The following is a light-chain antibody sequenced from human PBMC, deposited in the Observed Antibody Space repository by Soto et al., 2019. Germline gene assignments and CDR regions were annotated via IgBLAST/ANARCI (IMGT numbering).Light chain of an antibody. CDR1: SSNIGAGYD. CDR2: GNS. CDR3: QSYDSSLSGWV. J-gene: IGLJ3*02. V-gene: IGLV1-40*01. Sequence: QPVRTQPPSVSGAPGQRVTISWTGSSSNIGAGYDVHWYQQLPGTAPKLLIYGNSNRPSGVPDRFSGSKSGTSASLAITGLQAEDEADYYCQSYDSSLSGWVFGGGTKLTVL.